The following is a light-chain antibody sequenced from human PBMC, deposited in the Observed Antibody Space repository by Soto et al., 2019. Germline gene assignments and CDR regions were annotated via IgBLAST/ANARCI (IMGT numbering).Light chain of an antibody. J-gene: IGKJ3*01. Sequence: DIQMTQSPSSLSASAGDRVTITCRASQGIRNNLAWYQQKPGEVPKLMIYAASTLQSGVPSRFSGSGSGTDFTLNISSLHPEDVATYYCQKYFSVPFTFGPGTKVVIK. V-gene: IGKV1-27*01. CDR3: QKYFSVPFT. CDR2: AAS. CDR1: QGIRNN.